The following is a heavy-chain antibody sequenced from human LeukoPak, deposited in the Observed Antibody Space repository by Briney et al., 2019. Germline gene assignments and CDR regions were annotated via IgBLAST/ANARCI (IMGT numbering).Heavy chain of an antibody. CDR2: ISGSGGST. CDR3: AKSGNARYYDSSGDY. J-gene: IGHJ4*02. Sequence: PGGSLRLSCAVSGFTFSSYAMSWVRQAPGKGLEWVSAISGSGGSTYYADSVKGRFTISRDNSKNTLYLQMNSLRAEDTAVYYCAKSGNARYYDSSGDYWGQGTLVTVSS. D-gene: IGHD3-22*01. V-gene: IGHV3-23*01. CDR1: GFTFSSYA.